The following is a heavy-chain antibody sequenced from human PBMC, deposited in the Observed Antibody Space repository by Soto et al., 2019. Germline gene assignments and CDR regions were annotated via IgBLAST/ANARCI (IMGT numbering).Heavy chain of an antibody. Sequence: EVQLLESGGGTVLPGGSLRVSCAASGFTFRNFVMSWVRQAPGKGLEWVSAIRATGGETFYVDSVKGRFTISRDNSKNTSFLQMNSLRGEETALYFCGQECGWGVESPSPDYWGQGTLVTVSS. CDR1: GFTFRNFV. J-gene: IGHJ4*02. V-gene: IGHV3-23*01. CDR3: GQECGWGVESPSPDY. CDR2: IRATGGET. D-gene: IGHD3-16*01.